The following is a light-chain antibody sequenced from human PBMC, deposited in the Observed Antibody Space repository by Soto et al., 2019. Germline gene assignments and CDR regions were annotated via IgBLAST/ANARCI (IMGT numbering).Light chain of an antibody. CDR3: QQYNVWPLT. CDR2: VAS. Sequence: EIVMTQSPATLSVSPGERATLSCRASQSVSSNLAWYQQKPGQTPKLLIYVASTRATGIPARFSGSGSGPEFTLTISSRQSEDFAVYYCQQYNVWPLTFGGGTKVEFK. CDR1: QSVSSN. J-gene: IGKJ4*01. V-gene: IGKV3-15*01.